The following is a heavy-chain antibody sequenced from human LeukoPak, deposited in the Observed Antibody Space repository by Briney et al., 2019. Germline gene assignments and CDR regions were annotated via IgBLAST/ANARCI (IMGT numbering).Heavy chain of an antibody. V-gene: IGHV3-21*01. CDR3: ARDRQYSSSWYGPGGFYYYYYYMDV. CDR2: ISSSSSYI. J-gene: IGHJ6*03. Sequence: GGSLRLSCAASGFTFSSYSMNWVRQAPGKGLEWVSSISSSSSYIYYADSVKGRFTISRDNAKNSLYLQMNSLRAEDTAVYYCARDRQYSSSWYGPGGFYYYYYYMDVWGKGTTVTVSS. CDR1: GFTFSSYS. D-gene: IGHD6-13*01.